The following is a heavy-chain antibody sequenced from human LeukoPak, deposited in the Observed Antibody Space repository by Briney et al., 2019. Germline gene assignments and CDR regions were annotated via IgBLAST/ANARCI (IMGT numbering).Heavy chain of an antibody. CDR2: INPSGDNT. CDR3: ATGVLWFGEFLLDP. D-gene: IGHD3-10*01. Sequence: ASVKVSCKASGYTFTNNFMHWVRQAPGQGLEWMGIINPSGDNTWYAQKFQGRVTMTEDTSTDTAYMELSSLRSEDTAVYYCATGVLWFGEFLLDPWGQGTLVTVSS. V-gene: IGHV1-46*01. CDR1: GYTFTNNF. J-gene: IGHJ5*02.